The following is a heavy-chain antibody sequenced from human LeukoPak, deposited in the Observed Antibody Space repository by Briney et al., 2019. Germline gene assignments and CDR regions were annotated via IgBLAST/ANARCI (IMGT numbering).Heavy chain of an antibody. V-gene: IGHV3-9*01. CDR3: AKDRVGSGSYYNPTFDY. J-gene: IGHJ4*02. D-gene: IGHD3-10*01. Sequence: GGSLRLSCAAFGFTLHDYAMHWVRQAPGKDLEWVSGINWNSGSIGYADSVKGRFTISRDNAKNSLYLQMNSLRPEDTALYYCAKDRVGSGSYYNPTFDYWGQGTLVTVSS. CDR2: INWNSGSI. CDR1: GFTLHDYA.